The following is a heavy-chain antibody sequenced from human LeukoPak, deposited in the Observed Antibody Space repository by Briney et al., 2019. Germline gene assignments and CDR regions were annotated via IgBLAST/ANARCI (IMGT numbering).Heavy chain of an antibody. V-gene: IGHV3-11*04. J-gene: IGHJ4*02. D-gene: IGHD3-10*01. Sequence: GGSLRLSCAASGLTFSDYYMSWIRQAPGKGLEWVSYISSGSTIYYADSVKGRFTISRDNAKDSLYLQMNSLRAEDTAVYYCARAAYASGPDYWGQGTLVTVSS. CDR1: GLTFSDYY. CDR3: ARAAYASGPDY. CDR2: ISSGSTI.